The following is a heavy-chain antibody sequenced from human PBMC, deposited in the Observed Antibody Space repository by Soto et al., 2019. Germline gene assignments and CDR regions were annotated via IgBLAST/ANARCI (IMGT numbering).Heavy chain of an antibody. V-gene: IGHV3-23*01. CDR1: GVTFSTYA. D-gene: IGHD3-22*01. CDR2: ISDTGGGT. J-gene: IGHJ5*02. CDR3: AIGRHKTSGSNTWFDP. Sequence: PVGSLRLSCAASGVTFSTYAMNWVRQAPGKGLEWVATISDTGGGTFYAASVKGRFTISRDNSNNTLFLQMHSLRADDSAIYFCAIGRHKTSGSNTWFDPWGRGTLVTVSS.